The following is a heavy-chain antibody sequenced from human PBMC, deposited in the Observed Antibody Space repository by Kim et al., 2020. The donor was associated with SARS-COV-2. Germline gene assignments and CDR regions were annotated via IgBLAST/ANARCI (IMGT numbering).Heavy chain of an antibody. V-gene: IGHV4-31*03. Sequence: SETLSLTCTVSGGSISSKDYYWSRIRQHPGKGPEWIGFISYSGNTNYNPSLKSRVTISVDTSKNQFSLKLSSVTAADTAVYFCARSPAYHGFDPWGQGILVSVSS. D-gene: IGHD2-21*01. J-gene: IGHJ5*02. CDR3: ARSPAYHGFDP. CDR1: GGSISSKDYY. CDR2: ISYSGNT.